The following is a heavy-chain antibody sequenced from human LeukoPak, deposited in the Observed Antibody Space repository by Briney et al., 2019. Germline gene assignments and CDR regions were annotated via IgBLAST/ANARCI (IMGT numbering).Heavy chain of an antibody. V-gene: IGHV1-46*01. CDR2: INPSGGST. J-gene: IGHJ6*03. D-gene: IGHD6-13*01. Sequence: ASVKVSCKASGYTFTSYYMHWVRQAPGQGLEWMGIINPSGGSTSYAQKFQGRVTMTRDMSTSTVYMELSSLRSEDTAVYYCAREGHSSSWYGNYYYYMDVWGKGTTVTVSS. CDR1: GYTFTSYY. CDR3: AREGHSSSWYGNYYYYMDV.